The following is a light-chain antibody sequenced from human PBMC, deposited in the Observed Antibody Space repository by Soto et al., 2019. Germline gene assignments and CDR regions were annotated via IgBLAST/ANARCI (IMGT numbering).Light chain of an antibody. Sequence: EIVLTQSPGTLSLSPGERATLSCRASQTVSSSYLAWYQQKPGQAPRLLIFDTSSRATGIPDRFSGSGSGTDFTLTISRLEPEDFAVYHCQHYCSSLYTFGQGTKLEIK. CDR1: QTVSSSY. V-gene: IGKV3-20*01. CDR3: QHYCSSLYT. CDR2: DTS. J-gene: IGKJ2*01.